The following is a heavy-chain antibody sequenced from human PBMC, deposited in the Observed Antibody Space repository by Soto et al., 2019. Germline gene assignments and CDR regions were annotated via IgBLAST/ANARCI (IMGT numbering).Heavy chain of an antibody. V-gene: IGHV5-10-1*01. CDR2: IDPSDSYT. CDR3: ARVDCTSDSCYVDY. D-gene: IGHD2-2*01. Sequence: EVQLVQSGAEVKKPGESLRISCKGSGYSFTNYWISWVRQMPGKGLEWMGRIDPSDSYTYYSPSFQGHVTISADKSITTADLQWSSLKASDTAIYFCARVDCTSDSCYVDYWGQGTLVTVSS. CDR1: GYSFTNYW. J-gene: IGHJ4*02.